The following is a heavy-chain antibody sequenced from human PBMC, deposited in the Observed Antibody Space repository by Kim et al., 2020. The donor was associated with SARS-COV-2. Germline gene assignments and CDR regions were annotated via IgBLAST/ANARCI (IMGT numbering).Heavy chain of an antibody. CDR3: ARVRAYGQGGCHSDY. CDR2: IGTTGDT. J-gene: IGHJ4*02. Sequence: GGSLRLSCAASGFTFSTYDMHWVRQVIGKGLEWISAIGTTGDTYYLDSVRGRFTISREDAKNSLYLQMDSLRVGDTAVYYCARVRAYGQGGCHSDYWGQG. CDR1: GFTFSTYD. V-gene: IGHV3-13*01. D-gene: IGHD2-21*01.